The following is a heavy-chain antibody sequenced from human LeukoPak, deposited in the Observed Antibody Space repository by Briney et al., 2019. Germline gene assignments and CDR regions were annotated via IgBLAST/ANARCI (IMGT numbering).Heavy chain of an antibody. V-gene: IGHV4-38-2*02. CDR2: FSQGGIT. J-gene: IGHJ4*02. CDR3: ARGVSTIIAAFDY. D-gene: IGHD5/OR15-5a*01. CDR1: GYSIRSGHY. Sequence: PWETLSLTCTVSGYSIRSGHYWGWIRQPPEKGLEWIGSFSQGGITHYNPSLRSRATISVDTSKNRFSLNLSSVTAADTAMYYCARGVSTIIAAFDYWGQGNMVTTSS.